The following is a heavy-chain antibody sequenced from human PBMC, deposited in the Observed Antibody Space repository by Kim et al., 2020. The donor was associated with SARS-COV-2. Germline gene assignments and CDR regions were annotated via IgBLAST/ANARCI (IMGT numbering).Heavy chain of an antibody. V-gene: IGHV3-9*01. CDR3: AKDMGIAVAPNYMDV. Sequence: GGSLRLSCAASGFTFDDYAMHWVRQAPGKGLEWVSGISWNSGSIGYADSVKGRFTISRDNAKNSLYLQMNSLRAEDTALYYCAKDMGIAVAPNYMDVWGKGTTVTVSS. J-gene: IGHJ6*03. D-gene: IGHD6-19*01. CDR2: ISWNSGSI. CDR1: GFTFDDYA.